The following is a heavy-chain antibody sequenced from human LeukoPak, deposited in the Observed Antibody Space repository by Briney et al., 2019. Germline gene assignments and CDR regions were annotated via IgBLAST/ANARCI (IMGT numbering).Heavy chain of an antibody. D-gene: IGHD3-22*01. J-gene: IGHJ4*02. V-gene: IGHV1-18*01. CDR3: ASSRPHYYDSSGYYPPGDY. CDR1: GYTFTSYG. Sequence: GASVKVSCKASGYTFTSYGISWVRQAPGQGLEWMGWISAYNGNTNYAQKLQGRVTMTTDTSTSTAYMELRSLRSDDTAVYYCASSRPHYYDSSGYYPPGDYWGQGTLVTVSS. CDR2: ISAYNGNT.